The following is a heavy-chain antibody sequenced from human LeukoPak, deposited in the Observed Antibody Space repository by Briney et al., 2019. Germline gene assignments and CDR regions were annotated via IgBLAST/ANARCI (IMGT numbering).Heavy chain of an antibody. Sequence: GGSLRLSCTTSGFNFNNAWMNWIRQAPGKGLEWVSSISGSNSYIFYADSVKGRFTVSRDNAKDSLYLQMNSLRAEDTAVYYCARALTTLTYEGYWGQGTLVTVSS. V-gene: IGHV3-21*01. CDR3: ARALTTLTYEGY. D-gene: IGHD1-1*01. CDR1: GFNFNNAW. J-gene: IGHJ4*02. CDR2: ISGSNSYI.